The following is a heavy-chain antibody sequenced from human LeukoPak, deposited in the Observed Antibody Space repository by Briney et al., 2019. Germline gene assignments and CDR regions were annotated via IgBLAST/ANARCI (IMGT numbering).Heavy chain of an antibody. CDR2: IFRGGST. J-gene: IGHJ4*02. Sequence: AEALSLTCAVSGYSISIAYYWGWIRQPPGKGLEWIGRIFRGGSTSYNPSLMSRLTMSMDTSKNQFSLQLTSVTAADTAVYYCARYDSRGSGSTQLEYWGQGILVTISS. CDR3: ARYDSRGSGSTQLEY. D-gene: IGHD3-3*01. V-gene: IGHV4-38-2*01. CDR1: GYSISIAYY.